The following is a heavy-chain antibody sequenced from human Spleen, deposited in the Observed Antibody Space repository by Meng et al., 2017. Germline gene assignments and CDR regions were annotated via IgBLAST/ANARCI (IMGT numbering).Heavy chain of an antibody. CDR2: ISGSGGST. Sequence: GESLKISCAASGFTFSNYAMSWVRQAPGKGLEWVSGISGSGGSTYYADSVKGRFTISRDNSQNTLYLQMNSLRAEDTAEYYCAKTLPGYTYGYFDYWGQGTLVTVSS. CDR3: AKTLPGYTYGYFDY. V-gene: IGHV3-23*01. D-gene: IGHD5-18*01. J-gene: IGHJ4*02. CDR1: GFTFSNYA.